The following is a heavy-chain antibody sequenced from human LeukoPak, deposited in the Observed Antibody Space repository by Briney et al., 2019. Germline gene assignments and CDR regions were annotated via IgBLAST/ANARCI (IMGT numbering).Heavy chain of an antibody. CDR2: INHSGST. CDR1: GGSFSGYY. J-gene: IGHJ4*02. V-gene: IGHV4-34*01. Sequence: PSETLSLTCAVYGGSFSGYYWSWIRQPPGKGLEWIGEINHSGSTNYNPSLKSRVTISVDTSKNQFSLKLSSVTAADTALYYCASSSTFGGGLDYWGQGTLVTVSS. D-gene: IGHD3-16*01. CDR3: ASSSTFGGGLDY.